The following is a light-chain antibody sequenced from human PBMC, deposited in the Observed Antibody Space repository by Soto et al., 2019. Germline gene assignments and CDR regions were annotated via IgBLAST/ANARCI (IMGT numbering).Light chain of an antibody. CDR3: QPRSDSIT. CDR1: HSVTTH. V-gene: IGKV3-11*01. CDR2: DAS. Sequence: ELGWTQTRETLSLSAGERATLSCWASHSVTTHLAWFQQRPGQTPRLLIYDASTRAPGIPARFSGRGSGADFTLTISSLEPDDFAAYYCQPRSDSITFDQGTRLEI. J-gene: IGKJ5*01.